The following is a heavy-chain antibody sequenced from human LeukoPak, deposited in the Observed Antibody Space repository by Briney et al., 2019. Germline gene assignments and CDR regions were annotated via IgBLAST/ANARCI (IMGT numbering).Heavy chain of an antibody. J-gene: IGHJ6*03. CDR2: INWNGGST. CDR1: GFTFDDYG. Sequence: PGGSLRLSCAASGFTFDDYGMSWVRQAPGKGLEWVSGINWNGGSTGYADSVKGPFTISRDNAKNSLYLQMNSLRAEDTALYYCARDREWFGDHYYYMDVGGKGTTVTVSS. D-gene: IGHD3-10*01. CDR3: ARDREWFGDHYYYMDV. V-gene: IGHV3-20*04.